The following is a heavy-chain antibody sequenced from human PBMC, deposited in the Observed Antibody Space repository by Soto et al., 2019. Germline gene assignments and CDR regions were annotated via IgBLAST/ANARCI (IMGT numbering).Heavy chain of an antibody. CDR1: GFTFSSYA. V-gene: IGHV3-23*01. CDR3: AKATSVLEYSSFQFSDY. Sequence: GGSLRLSCAASGFTFSSYAMSWVRQAPGKGLEWVSAISGSGGSTYYADSVKGRFTISRDNSKNTLYLQMNSLRAEDTAVYYCAKATSVLEYSSFQFSDYWGQGTLVTVSS. D-gene: IGHD6-6*01. J-gene: IGHJ4*02. CDR2: ISGSGGST.